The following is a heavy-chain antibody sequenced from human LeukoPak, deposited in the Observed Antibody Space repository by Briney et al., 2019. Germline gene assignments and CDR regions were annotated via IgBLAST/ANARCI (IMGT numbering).Heavy chain of an antibody. J-gene: IGHJ5*02. CDR2: IYSGGNT. Sequence: GGSLRLSCAASEFTVSSKYMSWVRQAPGKGLEWVSVIYSGGNTYYADSVKGRFTISRDNSKNTLYLQMNSLRAEDTAVYYCARASCGSCPFDPWGQGTLVTVSS. D-gene: IGHD2-15*01. CDR3: ARASCGSCPFDP. CDR1: EFTVSSKY. V-gene: IGHV3-53*01.